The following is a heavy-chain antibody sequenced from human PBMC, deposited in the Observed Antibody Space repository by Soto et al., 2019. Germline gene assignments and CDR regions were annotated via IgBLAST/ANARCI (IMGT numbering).Heavy chain of an antibody. CDR1: GYSFTSYW. D-gene: IGHD2-15*01. Sequence: RRGSLKLSFKGSGYSFTSYWIGWVRQMPGKGVEWMGIIYPGDPDTRYSPSFQGQVTISADKSISTAYLQWSSLKASDTAMYYCARHYTSVAATRSDYYYGMDVWGQGTTVTVA. CDR3: ARHYTSVAATRSDYYYGMDV. J-gene: IGHJ6*02. V-gene: IGHV5-51*01. CDR2: IYPGDPDT.